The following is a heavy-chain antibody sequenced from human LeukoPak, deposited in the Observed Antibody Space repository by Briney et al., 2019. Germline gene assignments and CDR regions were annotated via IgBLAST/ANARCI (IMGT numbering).Heavy chain of an antibody. CDR3: AKDDVWLVDY. Sequence: PGRSLRLSCAASRFTFSSYGMHWVRQAPGKGLEWVAVISYDGSNKYYADSVKGRFTISRDNSKNTLYLQMNSLRAEDTAVYYCAKDDVWLVDYRGQGTLVTVSS. V-gene: IGHV3-30*18. CDR2: ISYDGSNK. CDR1: RFTFSSYG. J-gene: IGHJ4*02. D-gene: IGHD5-18*01.